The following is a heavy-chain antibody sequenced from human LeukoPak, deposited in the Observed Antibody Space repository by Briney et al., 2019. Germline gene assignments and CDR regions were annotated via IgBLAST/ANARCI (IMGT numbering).Heavy chain of an antibody. V-gene: IGHV3-23*01. Sequence: GGSLRLSCTTSGFSFSSYNMRWVRQAPGKGLEWVSTVTTGGSTYYADSVKGRFTISRDNSKNTLYLQMNSLRAEDTAVYYCARDQVSGGSYESSGYLGYWGQGTLVTVSS. D-gene: IGHD3-22*01. CDR1: GFSFSSYN. CDR3: ARDQVSGGSYESSGYLGY. J-gene: IGHJ4*02. CDR2: VTTGGST.